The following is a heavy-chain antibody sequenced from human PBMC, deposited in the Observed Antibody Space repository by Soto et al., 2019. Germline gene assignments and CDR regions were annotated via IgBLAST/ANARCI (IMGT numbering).Heavy chain of an antibody. V-gene: IGHV4-59*01. CDR3: ARWTSGGYNWFDP. CDR2: IYYSGST. D-gene: IGHD3-16*01. CDR1: GGSISGYY. Sequence: QVQLQESGPGLVKPSETLSLTCTVSGGSISGYYWSWIRQPPGKGLEWIGYIYYSGSTNYNPSLKSLVTISVDTSKNQFSLKLISVTAADTAVYYCARWTSGGYNWFDPWGQGTLVTVSS. J-gene: IGHJ5*02.